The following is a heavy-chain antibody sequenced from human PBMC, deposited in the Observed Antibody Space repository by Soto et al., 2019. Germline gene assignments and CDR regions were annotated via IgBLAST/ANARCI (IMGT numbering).Heavy chain of an antibody. D-gene: IGHD2-2*01. CDR2: IKQDGSEK. CDR1: GFTFSSYW. V-gene: IGHV3-7*05. CDR3: AREGDIVVVPAAMPNYYYYGMDV. J-gene: IGHJ6*02. Sequence: GGSLRLSCAASGFTFSSYWMSWVRQAPGKGLEWVANIKQDGSEKYYVDSVKGRFTISRDNAKNSLYLQMNSLRAEDTAVYYCAREGDIVVVPAAMPNYYYYGMDVWGQGTTVTVSS.